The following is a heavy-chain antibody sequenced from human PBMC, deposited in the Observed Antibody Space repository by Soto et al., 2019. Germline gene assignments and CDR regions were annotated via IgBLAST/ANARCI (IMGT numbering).Heavy chain of an antibody. Sequence: QVQLQQWGAGLLKPSETLSLTCAVYGGSFSGYYWSWIRQPPGKGLEWIGEINHSGSTNCNPSLKRRVTIAGDTAKNQVSLKMTSVAAADTAGEYRARRWQQVAPRLDVWGKGTTVTVSS. CDR2: INHSGST. CDR1: GGSFSGYY. D-gene: IGHD6-13*01. V-gene: IGHV4-34*01. J-gene: IGHJ6*04. CDR3: ARRWQQVAPRLDV.